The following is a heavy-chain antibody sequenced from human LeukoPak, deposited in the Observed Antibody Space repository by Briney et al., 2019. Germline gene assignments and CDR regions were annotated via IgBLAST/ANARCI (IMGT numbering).Heavy chain of an antibody. CDR2: ISDDGRNK. J-gene: IGHJ4*02. V-gene: IGHV3-30*18. D-gene: IGHD4-17*01. Sequence: GGSLRLSCAASGFSFISYGMHWVRQAAGKGVAGVGVISDDGRNKKYADSVKGRFTISRDNSNDTLYLQMNSLRDEDTAVYYCAKRPSDYGAYVTYFDYWGQGTLVTVSS. CDR3: AKRPSDYGAYVTYFDY. CDR1: GFSFISYG.